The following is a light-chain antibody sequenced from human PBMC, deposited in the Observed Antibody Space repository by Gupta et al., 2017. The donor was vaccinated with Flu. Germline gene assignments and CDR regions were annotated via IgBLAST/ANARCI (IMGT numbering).Light chain of an antibody. CDR1: QSVSSSY. Sequence: EGATLSCRATQSVSSSYLAWFQQKPGQAPRLLIYGASSRATGIPDSFSGSGSGTDFTLTISRLEPEDFAVYYCQQYGSSPFTFGGGTKVEIK. J-gene: IGKJ4*01. CDR2: GAS. CDR3: QQYGSSPFT. V-gene: IGKV3-20*01.